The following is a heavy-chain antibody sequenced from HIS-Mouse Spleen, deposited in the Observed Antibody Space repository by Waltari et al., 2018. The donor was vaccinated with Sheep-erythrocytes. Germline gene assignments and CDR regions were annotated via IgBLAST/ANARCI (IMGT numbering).Heavy chain of an antibody. CDR2: IYTSGST. CDR3: ASLPIEYSSSSDYYYYGMDV. Sequence: QVQLQESGPGLVKPSETLSLTCTVSGGSISSYYWSWIRQPAGKGLEWTGRIYTSGSTNYNPSLKGRVTMSVDTSKNQFSLKLSSVTAADTAVYYCASLPIEYSSSSDYYYYGMDVWGQGTTVTVSS. D-gene: IGHD6-6*01. J-gene: IGHJ6*02. V-gene: IGHV4-4*07. CDR1: GGSISSYY.